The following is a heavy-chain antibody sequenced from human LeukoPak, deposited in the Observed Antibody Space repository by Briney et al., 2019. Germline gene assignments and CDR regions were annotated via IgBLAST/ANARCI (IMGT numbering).Heavy chain of an antibody. J-gene: IGHJ4*02. Sequence: GGSLRLSCAASGFTFSSQWMSWVRQAPGKGLEWVANVNQGGTEKYYVDSVKGRFTISRDNSKNTLYLQMNSLRAEDTAVYYCAKSRKGATTPYYFDYWGQGTLVTVSS. D-gene: IGHD1-26*01. CDR3: AKSRKGATTPYYFDY. V-gene: IGHV3-7*03. CDR2: VNQGGTEK. CDR1: GFTFSSQW.